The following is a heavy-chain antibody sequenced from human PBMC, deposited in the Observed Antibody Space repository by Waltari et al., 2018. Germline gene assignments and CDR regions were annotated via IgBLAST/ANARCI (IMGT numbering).Heavy chain of an antibody. Sequence: LVESGGDVVGTGGSLRLCGAACGLNLRSSWMSWVRQAPGKGLGWVANINYDGSAQWYEDSVSGRLTVSRDNAKNSLYLEMNNVRVDDTAVYYCARGSAYYVRVWDLWGPGTLVTVSS. CDR2: INYDGSAQ. D-gene: IGHD3-16*01. CDR3: ARGSAYYVRVWDL. V-gene: IGHV3-7*03. CDR1: GLNLRSSW. J-gene: IGHJ4*02.